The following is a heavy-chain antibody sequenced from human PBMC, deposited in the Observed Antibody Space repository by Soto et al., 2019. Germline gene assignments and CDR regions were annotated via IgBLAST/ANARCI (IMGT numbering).Heavy chain of an antibody. D-gene: IGHD3-22*01. CDR2: ISYDASAS. Sequence: QVQLVESGGGVVQPGTSLRLSCAASGITFSAFAMHWVRQAPGKGLEWVARISYDASASSNADSVKGEFTISRDNSRSTLYLQSNSLRTEDTAIYYCVRDYNDGSGRFDYWGQGALVTVSS. V-gene: IGHV3-30-3*01. J-gene: IGHJ4*02. CDR3: VRDYNDGSGRFDY. CDR1: GITFSAFA.